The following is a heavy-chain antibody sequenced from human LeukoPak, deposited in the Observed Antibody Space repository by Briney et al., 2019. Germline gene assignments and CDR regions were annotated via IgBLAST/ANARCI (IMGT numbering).Heavy chain of an antibody. CDR3: ARVRAAWFGDRGIDY. CDR2: MNPNSGNT. CDR1: GYTFTSYY. J-gene: IGHJ4*02. D-gene: IGHD3-10*01. Sequence: GASVKVSCKASGYTFTSYYMHWVRQAPGQGLEWMGWMNPNSGNTGYAQKFQGRVTMTRNTSISTAYMELSSLRSEDTAVYYCARVRAAWFGDRGIDYWGQGTLVTVSS. V-gene: IGHV1-8*02.